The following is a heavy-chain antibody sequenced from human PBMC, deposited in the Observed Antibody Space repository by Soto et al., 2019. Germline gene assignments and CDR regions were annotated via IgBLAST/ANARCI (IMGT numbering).Heavy chain of an antibody. Sequence: AGGSQRLSCSASGVNFSSYGMPWVRPAPGKGLEYVSAISSNGGSTYYADSVKGRFTISRDNSKNTLYLQMSSLRAEDTAVYYCVTAAMLGYYYYGMDVWGQGTTVTVSS. CDR1: GVNFSSYG. D-gene: IGHD2-2*01. CDR2: ISSNGGST. V-gene: IGHV3-64D*08. J-gene: IGHJ6*02. CDR3: VTAAMLGYYYYGMDV.